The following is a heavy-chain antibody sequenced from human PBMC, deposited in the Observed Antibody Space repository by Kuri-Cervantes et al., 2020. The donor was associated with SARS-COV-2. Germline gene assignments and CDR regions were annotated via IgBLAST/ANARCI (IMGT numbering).Heavy chain of an antibody. Sequence: SETLSLTCTVSGGSISSYYGSWIRQPPGKGLEWIGYIYYSGSTNYNPSLKSRVTISVDTSKNQFSLKLSSVTAADTAVYYCARHGFDFWSGYARTYYYYYGMDVWGQGTTVTVSS. CDR3: ARHGFDFWSGYARTYYYYYGMDV. CDR2: IYYSGST. J-gene: IGHJ6*02. V-gene: IGHV4-59*08. CDR1: GGSISSYY. D-gene: IGHD3-3*01.